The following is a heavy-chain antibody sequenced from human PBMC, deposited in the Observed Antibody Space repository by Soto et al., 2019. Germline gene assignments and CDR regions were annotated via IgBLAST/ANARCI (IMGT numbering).Heavy chain of an antibody. D-gene: IGHD2-21*02. CDR1: GFIFSSYA. V-gene: IGHV3-23*01. J-gene: IGHJ5*02. CDR3: AKETGGDCYSDWFDP. Sequence: EVQLLESGGGLVQPGGSLRLSCAASGFIFSSYAMSWVRQAPGKGLEWVSTISSSGGSTYYADSVKGRFTISRDNSKNTVYLPMNSMRAEDTAVYYCAKETGGDCYSDWFDPWGQGTRVTVSS. CDR2: ISSSGGST.